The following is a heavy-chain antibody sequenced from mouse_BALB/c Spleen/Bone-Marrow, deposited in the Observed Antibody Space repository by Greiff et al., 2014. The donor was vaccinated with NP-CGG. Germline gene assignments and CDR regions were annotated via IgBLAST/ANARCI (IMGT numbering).Heavy chain of an antibody. V-gene: IGHV1-20*02. CDR2: INPYNGDT. J-gene: IGHJ2*01. Sequence: EVKLVESXPELVKPGASVKISCKASGYSFTGYFMNWVMQSHGKSLEWIGRINPYNGDTFYNQKFKGKATLTVDKSSSTAHMELRSLASEDSAVYYCARSGYYGSSYFDYWGQGTTLTVSS. CDR3: ARSGYYGSSYFDY. CDR1: GYSFTGYF. D-gene: IGHD1-1*01.